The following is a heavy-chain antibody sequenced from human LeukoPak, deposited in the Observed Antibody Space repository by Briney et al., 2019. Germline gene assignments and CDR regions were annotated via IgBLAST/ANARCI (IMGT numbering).Heavy chain of an antibody. CDR1: GGSFSGYY. CDR2: INHSGST. J-gene: IGHJ4*02. CDR3: ARGRELLRY. V-gene: IGHV4-34*01. Sequence: SETLSLTCAVYGGSFSGYYWSWTRQPPGKGLEWIGEINHSGSTNYNPSLKSRVTISVDTSKNQFSLKLSSVTAADTAVYYCARGRELLRYWGQGTLVTVSS. D-gene: IGHD1-26*01.